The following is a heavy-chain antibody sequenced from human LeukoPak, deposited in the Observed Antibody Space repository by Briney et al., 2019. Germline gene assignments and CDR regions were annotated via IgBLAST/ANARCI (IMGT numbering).Heavy chain of an antibody. CDR3: ARDTGYSGSPH. Sequence: PGGSLRLSCAASGFTFSSYAMSWVRQAPGKGLEWVSAISGSGGSTYYADSVKGRFTISRDNSRNTLYLQMNSLRAEDTAVYYCARDTGYSGSPHWGQGTLVTVSS. J-gene: IGHJ4*02. CDR1: GFTFSSYA. CDR2: ISGSGGST. V-gene: IGHV3-23*01. D-gene: IGHD1-26*01.